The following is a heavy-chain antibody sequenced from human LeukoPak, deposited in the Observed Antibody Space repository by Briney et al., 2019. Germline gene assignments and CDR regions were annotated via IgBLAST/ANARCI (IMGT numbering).Heavy chain of an antibody. CDR1: GGSISSYY. V-gene: IGHV4-59*01. D-gene: IGHD2-2*01. Sequence: SETLSLTCTVSGGSISSYYWSWIRQPPGKGLEWIGYIYYSGSTNYNPSLKSRVTISVDTSKNQFSLKLSSVTAADTAVYYCARAARPAVHAFDYWGQGTLVTVSS. CDR2: IYYSGST. CDR3: ARAARPAVHAFDY. J-gene: IGHJ4*02.